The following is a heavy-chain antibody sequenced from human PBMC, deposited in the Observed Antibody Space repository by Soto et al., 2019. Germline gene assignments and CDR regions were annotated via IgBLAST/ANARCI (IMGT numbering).Heavy chain of an antibody. D-gene: IGHD2-21*02. CDR1: GFTFSSYG. Sequence: GGSLRLSCAASGFTFSSYGMHWVRQAPGKGLEWVAVISYDGSNKYYADSVKGRFTISRDNSKNTLYLQMNSLRAEDTAVYYCARVCGGDCAGAFDIWGQGTVVTVSS. V-gene: IGHV3-30*03. CDR3: ARVCGGDCAGAFDI. CDR2: ISYDGSNK. J-gene: IGHJ3*02.